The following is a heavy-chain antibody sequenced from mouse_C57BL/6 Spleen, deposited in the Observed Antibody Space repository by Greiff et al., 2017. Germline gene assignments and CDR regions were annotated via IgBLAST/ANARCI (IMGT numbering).Heavy chain of an antibody. CDR1: GYTFTSYW. CDR2: IDPSDSYT. CDR3: AGTTVVGYFDV. Sequence: QVQLQQPGAELVRPGTSVKLSCKASGYTFTSYWMHWVKQRPGQGLEWIGVIDPSDSYTNYNQKFKGKATLTVDTSSSTAYMQLSSLTSEDSAVXYCAGTTVVGYFDVWGTGTTVTVSS. D-gene: IGHD1-1*01. V-gene: IGHV1-59*01. J-gene: IGHJ1*03.